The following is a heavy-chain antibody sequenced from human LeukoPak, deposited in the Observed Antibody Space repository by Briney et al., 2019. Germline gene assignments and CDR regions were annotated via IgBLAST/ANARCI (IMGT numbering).Heavy chain of an antibody. D-gene: IGHD6-19*01. Sequence: SETLSLTCSIFGGSISNSYWSWIRQPPGKGLEWIGYSGTTNYNPSLKSRVTMSVDTSKNQFSLELSSVTAADTAVYYCTRMSYSSGWLDYWGQGTLVTVSS. CDR1: GGSISNSY. CDR3: TRMSYSSGWLDY. V-gene: IGHV4-59*08. J-gene: IGHJ4*02. CDR2: SGTT.